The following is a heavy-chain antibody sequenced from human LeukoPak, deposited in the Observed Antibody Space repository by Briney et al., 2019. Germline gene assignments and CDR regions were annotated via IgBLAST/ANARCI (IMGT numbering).Heavy chain of an antibody. CDR3: ARDTDFDSSGWCYVY. D-gene: IGHD6-19*01. CDR2: IIPIFGTA. V-gene: IGHV1-69*13. CDR1: GGTFSSYA. J-gene: IGHJ4*02. Sequence: VASVKVSCKASGGTFSSYAISWVRQAPGQGLEWMGGIIPIFGTANYAQKFQGRVTITADESTSTAYMELSSLRSEDTAVYYCARDTDFDSSGWCYVYWGQGTLVTVSS.